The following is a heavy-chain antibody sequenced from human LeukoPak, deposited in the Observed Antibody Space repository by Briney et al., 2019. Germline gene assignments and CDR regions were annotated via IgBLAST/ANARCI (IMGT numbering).Heavy chain of an antibody. D-gene: IGHD5-24*01. Sequence: GASVKVSCKASGYTFTGYYMHWVRQAPGQGLEWMGWINPNSGGTNYAQKFQGRVTMTRDTSISTAYMELSRLRSDDTAVYYCARGGGRSRVEMATIIDYWGQGTLVTVSS. CDR3: ARGGGRSRVEMATIIDY. V-gene: IGHV1-2*02. CDR2: INPNSGGT. J-gene: IGHJ4*02. CDR1: GYTFTGYY.